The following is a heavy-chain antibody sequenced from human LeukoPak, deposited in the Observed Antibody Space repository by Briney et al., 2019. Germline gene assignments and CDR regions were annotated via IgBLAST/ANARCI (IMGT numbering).Heavy chain of an antibody. V-gene: IGHV4-34*01. CDR1: GGSFSGYS. J-gene: IGHJ4*02. Sequence: KPSETPSLTCAVFGGSFSGYSLNWIRQSPGKGLEWIGEINHSGSTNYKPSLKSRVTISVDTSKNQFSLKLSSVTAADTAVYYCARLSYYYDSSGSPLWFFDYWGQGTLVTVSS. CDR3: ARLSYYYDSSGSPLWFFDY. CDR2: INHSGST. D-gene: IGHD3-22*01.